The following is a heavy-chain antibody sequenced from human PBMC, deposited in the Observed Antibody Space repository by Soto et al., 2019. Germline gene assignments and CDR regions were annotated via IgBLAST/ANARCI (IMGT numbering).Heavy chain of an antibody. CDR2: IWYDGSNK. J-gene: IGHJ4*02. CDR1: GFTFSSYG. D-gene: IGHD2-2*01. CDR3: ARDLVNIVVVPAARTVDY. Sequence: PGGSLRLSCAASGFTFSSYGMHWVRQAPGKGLEWVAVIWYDGSNKYYADSVKGRFTISRDNSKNTLYLQMNSLRAEDTAVYYCARDLVNIVVVPAARTVDYWGQGTLVTVSS. V-gene: IGHV3-33*01.